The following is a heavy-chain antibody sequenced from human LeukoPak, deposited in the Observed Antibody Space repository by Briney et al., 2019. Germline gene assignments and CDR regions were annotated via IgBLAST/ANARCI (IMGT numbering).Heavy chain of an antibody. Sequence: GRSLILSCAASGFTFSRYGMHRVRQAPGKGLEWVAVISYDGSNNYYADSVKGRFTISRDNSKNTLYLQMNSLRAEDTAVYYCAKPMNSGWYPPFDYWGQGTLVTVSS. CDR3: AKPMNSGWYPPFDY. D-gene: IGHD6-19*01. CDR2: ISYDGSNN. J-gene: IGHJ4*02. CDR1: GFTFSRYG. V-gene: IGHV3-30*18.